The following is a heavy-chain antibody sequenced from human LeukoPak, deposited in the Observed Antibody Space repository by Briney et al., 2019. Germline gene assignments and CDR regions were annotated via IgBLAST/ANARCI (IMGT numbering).Heavy chain of an antibody. CDR2: ISSTGSTI. CDR1: GFTFSDYY. D-gene: IGHD3-22*01. V-gene: IGHV3-11*01. Sequence: GGSLRLSCAASGFTFSDYYMSWIRQAPGKGLEWVSYISSTGSTIYYADSVKGRFTISRDNAKNSLYLQMNSLRAEDTAVYYCARENYYDSSSYYGYWGQGTLVTVSS. J-gene: IGHJ4*02. CDR3: ARENYYDSSSYYGY.